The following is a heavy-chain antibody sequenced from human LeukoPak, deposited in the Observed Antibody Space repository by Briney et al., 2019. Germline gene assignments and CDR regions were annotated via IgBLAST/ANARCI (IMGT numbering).Heavy chain of an antibody. V-gene: IGHV4-30-2*01. CDR1: GGSISSGGYS. CDR2: IYHSGST. Sequence: SETLSLTCAVSGGSISSGGYSWSWIRQPPGTGLEWIRYIYHSGSTYYNPSLKSRVTISVDRSKNQFSLKLSSVTAADTAVYYCARGGDYYDSSGYYYDYWGQGTLVTVSS. J-gene: IGHJ4*02. D-gene: IGHD3-22*01. CDR3: ARGGDYYDSSGYYYDY.